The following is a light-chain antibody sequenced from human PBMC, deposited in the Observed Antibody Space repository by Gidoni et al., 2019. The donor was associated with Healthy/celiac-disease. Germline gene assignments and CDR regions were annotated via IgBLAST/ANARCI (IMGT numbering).Light chain of an antibody. CDR3: NSRDSSGNHVV. V-gene: IGLV3-19*01. CDR2: GKN. J-gene: IGLJ2*01. CDR1: SLRSYY. Sequence: SSELTQDPAVSVALGQTVRITCQGDSLRSYYASWYQQTPGQAPVLVIYGKNNRPSGIPDRFSGSSSGNTASLTITGAQAEDEADYYCNSRDSSGNHVVVGGGTKLTVL.